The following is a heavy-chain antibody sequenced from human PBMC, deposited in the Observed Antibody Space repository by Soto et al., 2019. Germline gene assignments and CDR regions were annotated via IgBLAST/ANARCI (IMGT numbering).Heavy chain of an antibody. J-gene: IGHJ3*02. CDR3: ARLSESAFDI. CDR1: GFTFSSFT. Sequence: GESLKISCAASGFTFSSFTITWVRQAPGKGLEWVSSISSRSNYIYYADSVKGRFTISRDNAKDSLYLQMSGLRAEDTALYYCARLSESAFDIWGQGTMVTVSS. V-gene: IGHV3-21*01. CDR2: ISSRSNYI.